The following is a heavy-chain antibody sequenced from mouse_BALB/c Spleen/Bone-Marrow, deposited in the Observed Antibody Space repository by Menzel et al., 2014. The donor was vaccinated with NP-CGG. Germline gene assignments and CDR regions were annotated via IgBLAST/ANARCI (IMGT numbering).Heavy chain of an antibody. V-gene: IGHV1S81*02. Sequence: QVQLQQSGAELVKPGTSVKLSCKASGYTFTSYYIYWVKQRPGQGLKWIGEINPSNGGTNFNEKFKSKATLTVDKSSSTVYMQLSSLTSEDSAVYYCTRLSLLRGYFDYWGQGTTLTVSS. J-gene: IGHJ2*01. CDR3: TRLSLLRGYFDY. D-gene: IGHD1-2*01. CDR1: GYTFTSYY. CDR2: INPSNGGT.